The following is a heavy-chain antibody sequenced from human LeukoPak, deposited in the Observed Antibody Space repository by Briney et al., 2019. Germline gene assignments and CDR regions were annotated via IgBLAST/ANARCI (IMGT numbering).Heavy chain of an antibody. CDR3: ARDFRATGGRAIIDY. Sequence: AGGSLRLSCAASGFTFNNYAMSWVRQAPGEGLQWVSGISGSGASTNYADSMKGRFTISRDNAQNTLYLQMNGLRAEDTAVYYCARDFRATGGRAIIDYWGQGSLVSVSS. V-gene: IGHV3-23*01. D-gene: IGHD2-15*01. CDR2: ISGSGAST. CDR1: GFTFNNYA. J-gene: IGHJ4*02.